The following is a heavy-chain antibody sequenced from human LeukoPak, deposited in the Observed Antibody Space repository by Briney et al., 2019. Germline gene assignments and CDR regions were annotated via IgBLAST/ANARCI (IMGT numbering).Heavy chain of an antibody. Sequence: TGGSLRLSCAASGFTFSSYSMNWVRQAPGKGLEWVSSISSSSSYIYYADSVKGRFTISRDNAKNSLYLQMNSLRAEDMALYYCAKAAHSSSSIPYFDYWGQGTLVTVSS. CDR3: AKAAHSSSSIPYFDY. J-gene: IGHJ4*02. CDR1: GFTFSSYS. CDR2: ISSSSSYI. V-gene: IGHV3-21*04. D-gene: IGHD6-6*01.